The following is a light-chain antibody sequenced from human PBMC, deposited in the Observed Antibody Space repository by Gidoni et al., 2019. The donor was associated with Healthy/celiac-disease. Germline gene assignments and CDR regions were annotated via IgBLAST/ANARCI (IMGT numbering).Light chain of an antibody. CDR2: GAS. J-gene: IGKJ3*01. V-gene: IGKV3-20*01. Sequence: ILLTQSPGTLSLSPGERATLSCRASQSVSSSYFAWYQQKPGQAPRLLIYGASSRATGIPDRFSGSGSGTDFTLTISRLEREEFAVEYCQQYGSSPFTFGAGTKVEIK. CDR3: QQYGSSPFT. CDR1: QSVSSSY.